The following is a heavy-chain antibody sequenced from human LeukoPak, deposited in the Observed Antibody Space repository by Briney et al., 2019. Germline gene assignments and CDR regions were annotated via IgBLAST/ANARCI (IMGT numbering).Heavy chain of an antibody. Sequence: GASVKVSCKASGGTFSSYAISWVRQAPGQGLEWMGGIIPIFGTANYAQKFQGSVTITADESTSTAYMELSSLRSEDTAVYYCARGSYITPQYFDYWGQGTLVTVSS. V-gene: IGHV1-69*13. J-gene: IGHJ4*02. CDR3: ARGSYITPQYFDY. CDR1: GGTFSSYA. CDR2: IIPIFGTA. D-gene: IGHD1-26*01.